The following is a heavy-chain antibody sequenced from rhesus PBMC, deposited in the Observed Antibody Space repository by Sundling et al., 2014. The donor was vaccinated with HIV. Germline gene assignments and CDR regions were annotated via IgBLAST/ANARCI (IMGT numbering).Heavy chain of an antibody. CDR2: INSGGGST. CDR1: GFTFSSYG. CDR3: ARYDSDLYYFGLDS. V-gene: IGHV3S42*01. Sequence: EVQLVETGGGLVQPGGSLKLSCAASGFTFSSYGMNWVRQAPGKGLEWVSAINSGGGSTYYADSVKGRFTISRDNSKNTFSLQMNSLRAQDTAVYYCARYDSDLYYFGLDSWGQGVVVTVSS. D-gene: IGHD3-28*01. J-gene: IGHJ6*01.